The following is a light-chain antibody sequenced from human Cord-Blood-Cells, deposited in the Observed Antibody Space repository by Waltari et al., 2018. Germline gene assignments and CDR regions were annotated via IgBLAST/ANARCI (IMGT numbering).Light chain of an antibody. CDR2: GES. V-gene: IGKV3-15*01. CDR1: QSVSSN. Sequence: EIVMTQSPATLSVSPGERATLSCRASQSVSSNLAWYQQKPGQAPRLLIDGESTRATGIPARFSGSGSGTEFTLTISSLQSEDFAVYYCQQYKNWPLTFGGGTKVEIK. CDR3: QQYKNWPLT. J-gene: IGKJ4*01.